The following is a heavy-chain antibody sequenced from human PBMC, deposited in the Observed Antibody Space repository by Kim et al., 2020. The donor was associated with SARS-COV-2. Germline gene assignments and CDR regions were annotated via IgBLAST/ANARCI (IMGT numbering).Heavy chain of an antibody. J-gene: IGHJ4*02. V-gene: IGHV3-21*01. D-gene: IGHD5-12*01. CDR3: AREPSRDGYNWLDY. Sequence: AESVKGRFTISRDNAKNSLYLQMNSLRAEDTAVYYCAREPSRDGYNWLDYWGQGTLVTVSS.